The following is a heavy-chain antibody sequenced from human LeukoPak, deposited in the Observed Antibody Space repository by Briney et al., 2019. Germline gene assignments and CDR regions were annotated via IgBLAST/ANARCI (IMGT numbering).Heavy chain of an antibody. CDR2: IYYSGST. V-gene: IGHV4-39*07. CDR1: GGSISSSSYY. Sequence: PSQTLSLTCTVSGGSISSSSYYWGWIRHPPGKGLEWIGSIYYSGSTYYNPSLKSRVTISVATSKNQFSLKLSSVTAADTAVYYCARLWFGELIYFDYWGQGTLVTVSS. CDR3: ARLWFGELIYFDY. J-gene: IGHJ4*02. D-gene: IGHD3-10*01.